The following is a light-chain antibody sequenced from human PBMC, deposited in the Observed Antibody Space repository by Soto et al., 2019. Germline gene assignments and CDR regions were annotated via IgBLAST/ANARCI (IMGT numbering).Light chain of an antibody. V-gene: IGKV3-11*01. J-gene: IGKJ4*01. CDR3: QQRSDWPPLT. CDR2: DAS. CDR1: QSVYNY. Sequence: EIVLTQSPDSLSLYPGERATLSCRASQSVYNYLAWYQQKPGQAPRLLIYDASHRATGIPARFSGSGSGTDFTLTISSLEPEDFAVYYCQQRSDWPPLTFGGGTKVEIK.